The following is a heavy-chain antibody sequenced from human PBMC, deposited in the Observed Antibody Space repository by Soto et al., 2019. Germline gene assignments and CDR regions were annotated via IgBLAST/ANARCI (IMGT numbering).Heavy chain of an antibody. CDR1: GFTFSSYG. CDR2: ISYDGSNK. Sequence: GGSLRLSCAASGFTFSSYGMHWVRQAPGKGLEWVAVISYDGSNKYYADSVKGRFTISRDNSKNTLYLQMNSLRAEDTAVYYCAKDLGRGQQPVDYRGQGTLVTVSS. V-gene: IGHV3-30*18. J-gene: IGHJ4*02. CDR3: AKDLGRGQQPVDY. D-gene: IGHD6-13*01.